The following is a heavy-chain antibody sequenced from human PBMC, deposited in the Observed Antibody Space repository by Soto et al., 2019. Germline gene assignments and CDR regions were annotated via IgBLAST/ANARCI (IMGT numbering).Heavy chain of an antibody. CDR3: ARGRSYPGY. D-gene: IGHD1-26*01. CDR1: GGSISSSSYY. Sequence: SETLSLTCTVSGGSISSSSYYWGWIRQPPGKGLEWIGTIYYSGSTYYNPSLKSRVTISVDTSKNQFSLKLSSVTAADTAVYYCARGRSYPGYWGQGTLVTVSS. V-gene: IGHV4-39*07. CDR2: IYYSGST. J-gene: IGHJ4*02.